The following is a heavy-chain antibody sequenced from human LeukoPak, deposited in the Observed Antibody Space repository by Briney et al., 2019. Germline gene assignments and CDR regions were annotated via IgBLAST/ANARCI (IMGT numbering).Heavy chain of an antibody. CDR2: ISYDGSNK. Sequence: GESLRLSCAASGFTFSSYGMHWVRQAPGKGLEWVAVISYDGSNKYYADSVKGRFTISRDNSKNTLYLQMNSLRAEDTAVYYCAREGALIVVVPAAFDYWGQGTLVTVSS. D-gene: IGHD2-2*01. J-gene: IGHJ4*02. V-gene: IGHV3-30*19. CDR3: AREGALIVVVPAAFDY. CDR1: GFTFSSYG.